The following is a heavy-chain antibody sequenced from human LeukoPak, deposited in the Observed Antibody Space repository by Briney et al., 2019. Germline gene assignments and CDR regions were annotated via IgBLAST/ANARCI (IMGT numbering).Heavy chain of an antibody. D-gene: IGHD5-18*01. V-gene: IGHV4-4*09. CDR2: IYTSGST. Sequence: SETLSLTCTVSGGSISSHYWSWIRQPPGKGLEWIGYIYTSGSTNYNPSLKSRVTISVDTSKNQFSLKLSSVTAADTAMYYCARRGYSYGRGYYFDYWGQGTLVTISS. CDR3: ARRGYSYGRGYYFDY. CDR1: GGSISSHY. J-gene: IGHJ4*02.